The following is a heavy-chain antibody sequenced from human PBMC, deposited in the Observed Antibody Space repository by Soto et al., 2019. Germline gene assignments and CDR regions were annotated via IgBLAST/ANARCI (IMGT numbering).Heavy chain of an antibody. CDR2: ISSDGYST. CDR3: ASGSSTWFPLDY. D-gene: IGHD6-13*01. V-gene: IGHV3-64*01. J-gene: IGHJ4*02. Sequence: RLSCAVSGLTFSSHGRHWVRQAPGKGLEYVSAISSDGYSTYYANSVKGRFTISRDNSKNTLYLQMGSLRAEDMAVYYCASGSSTWFPLDYWGQGTLVTVSS. CDR1: GLTFSSHG.